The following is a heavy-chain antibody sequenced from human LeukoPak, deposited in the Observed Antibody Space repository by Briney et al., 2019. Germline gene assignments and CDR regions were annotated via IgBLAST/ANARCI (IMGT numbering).Heavy chain of an antibody. Sequence: GASVKVSCKASGGTFSSYAISWVREAPGRGLEWMGGIIPIFGTANYAQKFQGRVTITTDESTSTAYMELSSLRSEDTAVYYCARTRVVRGVIRDFDYWGQGTLVTVSS. J-gene: IGHJ4*02. CDR1: GGTFSSYA. V-gene: IGHV1-69*05. CDR2: IIPIFGTA. CDR3: ARTRVVRGVIRDFDY. D-gene: IGHD3-10*01.